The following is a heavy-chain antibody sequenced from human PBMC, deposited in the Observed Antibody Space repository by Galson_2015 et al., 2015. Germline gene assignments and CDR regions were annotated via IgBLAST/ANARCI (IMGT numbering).Heavy chain of an antibody. CDR1: GFTFSSYA. Sequence: SLRLSCAASGFTFSSYAMSWVRQAPGKGLEWVSAISGSGGSTYYADSVKGRFTISRDNSKNTLYLQMNSLRAEDTAVYYCARDGVYYDSSGYLIDAFDIWGQGTMVTVSS. V-gene: IGHV3-23*01. CDR2: ISGSGGST. J-gene: IGHJ3*02. CDR3: ARDGVYYDSSGYLIDAFDI. D-gene: IGHD3-22*01.